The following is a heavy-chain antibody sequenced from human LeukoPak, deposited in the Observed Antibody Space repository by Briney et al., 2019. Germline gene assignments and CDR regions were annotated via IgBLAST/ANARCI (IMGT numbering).Heavy chain of an antibody. V-gene: IGHV1-3*01. D-gene: IGHD1-26*01. CDR1: GYTFTSYA. Sequence: ASVKVSCKASGYTFTSYAMHWVRQAPGQRLEWMGWINAGNGNTKYSQKFQGRVTITRDTSASTAYMELSSLRSEDTAVYYCARGGSYYSYFDYWGQGTLVTVSS. J-gene: IGHJ4*02. CDR2: INAGNGNT. CDR3: ARGGSYYSYFDY.